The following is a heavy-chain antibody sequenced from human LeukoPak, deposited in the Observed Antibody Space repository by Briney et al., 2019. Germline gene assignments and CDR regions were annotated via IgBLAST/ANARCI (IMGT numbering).Heavy chain of an antibody. J-gene: IGHJ4*02. CDR2: ITSDGSNI. Sequence: GGSLRLSCAASGFTFSYFWLHWVRQAPGKGLEWVSRITSDGSNINYADSVQGRFTISRDNAKNTLYLQMNSLRAEDTAVYYCARGGHSSFDYWGQGALVTVSS. V-gene: IGHV3-74*01. CDR3: ARGGHSSFDY. CDR1: GFTFSYFW. D-gene: IGHD3-16*01.